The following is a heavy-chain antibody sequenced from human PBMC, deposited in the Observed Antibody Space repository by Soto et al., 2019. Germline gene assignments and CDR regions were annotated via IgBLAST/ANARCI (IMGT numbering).Heavy chain of an antibody. CDR2: LDPEDGET. CDR1: GYTLTELS. CDR3: ARGWVVVTAPDY. D-gene: IGHD2-21*02. J-gene: IGHJ4*02. V-gene: IGHV1-24*01. Sequence: ASVKVSCKASGYTLTELSMHWVRQAPGKGLEWMGGLDPEDGETIYAQRFQGRVTMTEDTSTDTAYMELSSLRSEDTAVYYCARGWVVVTAPDYWGQGTLVTVSS.